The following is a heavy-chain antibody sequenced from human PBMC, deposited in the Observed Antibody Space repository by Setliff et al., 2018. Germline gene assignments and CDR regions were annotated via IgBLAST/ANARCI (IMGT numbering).Heavy chain of an antibody. CDR2: IYHSGSA. CDR3: ARGLSYYDSSGYLLAPYAFDI. V-gene: IGHV4-4*02. Sequence: LSLTCAVSGGSISDNNWWSWVRQPPGKGLEWIGEIYHSGSANYNPSLKSRVTTSVDKSKNQFSLKIYSVTAADTAVYYCARGLSYYDSSGYLLAPYAFDIWGQGTMVTVSS. CDR1: GGSISDNNW. J-gene: IGHJ3*02. D-gene: IGHD3-22*01.